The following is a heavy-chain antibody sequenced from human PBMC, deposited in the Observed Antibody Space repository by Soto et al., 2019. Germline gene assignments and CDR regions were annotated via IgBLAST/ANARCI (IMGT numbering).Heavy chain of an antibody. Sequence: EVQLVESGGGLVKPGGSLRLSCAASGFTFSSYSMNWVRQAPGKGLEWVSSISSSSRYIYYADSVKGRFTISRDPAKNSLYLQMNSLSAEDTAVYYCARSALLRDVLSEAADYWGQGTLVSVSS. V-gene: IGHV3-21*01. J-gene: IGHJ4*02. CDR3: ARSALLRDVLSEAADY. CDR2: ISSSSRYI. CDR1: GFTFSSYS. D-gene: IGHD3-3*01.